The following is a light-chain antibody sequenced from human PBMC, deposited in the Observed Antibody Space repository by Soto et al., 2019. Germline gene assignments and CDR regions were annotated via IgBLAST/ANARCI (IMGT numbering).Light chain of an antibody. CDR3: QQRSNWPFLT. Sequence: EIVLTQSPATLSLSPGERATLSCRASQSVSSYLALYQQKPGQAPRLLIYDASNRATGIPARFSGSGSGTDFTLTISSLEPEDFAVYYCQQRSNWPFLTFGGGTKVEIK. V-gene: IGKV3-11*01. CDR2: DAS. J-gene: IGKJ4*01. CDR1: QSVSSY.